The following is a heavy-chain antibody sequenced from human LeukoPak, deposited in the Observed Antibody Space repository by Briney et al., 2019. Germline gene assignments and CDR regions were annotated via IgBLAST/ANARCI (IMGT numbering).Heavy chain of an antibody. CDR3: AKITDGELRRFDY. CDR1: GFTFSSFG. J-gene: IGHJ4*02. D-gene: IGHD1-26*01. V-gene: IGHV3-30*02. CDR2: IRFDGSHK. Sequence: GGSRRLSCAASGFTFSSFGIHWVRQAPGKGLEWVAFIRFDGSHKYYADSVKGRFTISRDNSKNTLYLQMNSLRVEDTAVYYCAKITDGELRRFDYWGQGTRVTVSS.